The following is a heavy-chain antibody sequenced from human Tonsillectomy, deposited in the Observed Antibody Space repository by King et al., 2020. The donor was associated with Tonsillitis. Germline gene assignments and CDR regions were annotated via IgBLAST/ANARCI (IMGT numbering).Heavy chain of an antibody. D-gene: IGHD1-1*01. CDR3: AKEVPSYHYYMDV. CDR1: GFTFSSYW. J-gene: IGHJ6*03. Sequence: VQLVESGGGLVQPGGSLRLSCAASGFTFSSYWMHWVRQAPGKGLVWVSRINSDGSSTSYADSVKGRFTISRDNAKNTLYLQMNRLRAEDTGVYYCAKEVPSYHYYMDVGGRGNTVPVSS. CDR2: INSDGSST. V-gene: IGHV3-74*01.